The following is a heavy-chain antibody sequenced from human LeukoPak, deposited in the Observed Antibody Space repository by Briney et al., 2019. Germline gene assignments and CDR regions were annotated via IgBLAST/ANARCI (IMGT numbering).Heavy chain of an antibody. CDR1: GFTFSSYS. CDR2: ISSSSSYI. D-gene: IGHD3-10*01. CDR3: ASGFARYFDL. Sequence: PGGSLRLSCAASGFTFSSYSMNRVRQAPGKGLEWVSSISSSSSYIYYADSVKGRFTISRDNAKNSLYLQMNSLRAEDTAVYYCASGFARYFDLWGRGTLVTVSS. J-gene: IGHJ2*01. V-gene: IGHV3-21*01.